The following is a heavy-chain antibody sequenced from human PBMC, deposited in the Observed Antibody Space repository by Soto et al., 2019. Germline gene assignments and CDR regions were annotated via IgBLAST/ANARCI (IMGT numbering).Heavy chain of an antibody. J-gene: IGHJ5*02. D-gene: IGHD3-10*01. CDR2: VYWSDEK. CDR3: AHMEYYIATGTYYNVRWFDP. Sequence: SGPTLVNPTQTLTLTCTFSGFSLKSSGVGVAWIRQPPGNALECLALVYWSDEKRYSPSLKNRLTITKDTSKNEVVLTMTNKDPLDTATYYSAHMEYYIATGTYYNVRWFDPWGQGILVTVSS. V-gene: IGHV2-5*01. CDR1: GFSLKSSGVG.